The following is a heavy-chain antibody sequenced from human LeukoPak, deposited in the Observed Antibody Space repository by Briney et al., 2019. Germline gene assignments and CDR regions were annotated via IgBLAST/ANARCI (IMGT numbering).Heavy chain of an antibody. V-gene: IGHV1-69*01. Sequence: SVKVSCKASGGTFSSYAISWVRQAPGQGLEWMGGIIPIFGTANYAQKFQGRVTITADESTSTAYMELSSLRSEDTAVYYCARTYYYDSSGKTVWFDPWGQGTLVTVSS. J-gene: IGHJ5*02. CDR2: IIPIFGTA. D-gene: IGHD3-22*01. CDR1: GGTFSSYA. CDR3: ARTYYYDSSGKTVWFDP.